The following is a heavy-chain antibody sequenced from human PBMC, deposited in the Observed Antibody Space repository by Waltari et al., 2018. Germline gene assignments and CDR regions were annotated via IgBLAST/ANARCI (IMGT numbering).Heavy chain of an antibody. CDR3: AKEDWGSYRYPAFDY. J-gene: IGHJ4*02. V-gene: IGHV3-21*01. CDR1: GFTFSSYS. CDR2: ISSSSSYI. D-gene: IGHD3-16*02. Sequence: EVQLVESGGGLVKPGGSLRLSCAASGFTFSSYSMNWVRQAPGKGLEWVSSISSSSSYIYYADSVKGRFTISRDNSKNTRYLQMNSLRAEDTAVYYCAKEDWGSYRYPAFDYWGQGTLVTVSS.